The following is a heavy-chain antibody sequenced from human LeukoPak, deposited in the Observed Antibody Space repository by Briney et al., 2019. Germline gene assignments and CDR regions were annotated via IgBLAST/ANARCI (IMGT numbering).Heavy chain of an antibody. D-gene: IGHD3-22*01. CDR2: ISWNSGSI. Sequence: GRSLRLSCAASGFTFDDYAMHWVRQAPGKGLEWVSGISWNSGSIGYADSVKGRFTISRDNAKNSLYLQMNSPRAEDMALYYCAKGHTYYYDSSGYYDYWGQGTLVTVSS. CDR3: AKGHTYYYDSSGYYDY. J-gene: IGHJ4*02. V-gene: IGHV3-9*03. CDR1: GFTFDDYA.